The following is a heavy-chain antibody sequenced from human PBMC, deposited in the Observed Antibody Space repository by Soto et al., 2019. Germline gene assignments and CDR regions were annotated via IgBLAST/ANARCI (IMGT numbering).Heavy chain of an antibody. CDR3: ARGSGIVALPGELEDVKYDY. D-gene: IGHD1-1*01. Sequence: QVQLQQWGAGLVKPSETLSLSCAVYGQSFSGHSWAWIRQPPGKGLAWVGEINESGSTDYNPSIKSRVTISTDTSKNQFSLKLSSVSAADTAAYFCARGSGIVALPGELEDVKYDYWGQGTLVNVSS. CDR2: INESGST. V-gene: IGHV4-34*01. CDR1: GQSFSGHS. J-gene: IGHJ4*02.